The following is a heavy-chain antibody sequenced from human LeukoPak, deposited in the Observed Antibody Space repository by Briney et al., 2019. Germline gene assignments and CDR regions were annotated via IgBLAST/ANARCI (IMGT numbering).Heavy chain of an antibody. CDR1: GGSISSGGYY. Sequence: SQTLSLTCTVSGGSISSGGYYWSWIRQHPGKGLEWIGYIYYSGSTYYNPSLKSRLTISVDTSKNQFSLQLSSVTAADTALYFCARGRYSSSWFLDYWGQGTLVTVSS. CDR2: IYYSGST. J-gene: IGHJ4*02. CDR3: ARGRYSSSWFLDY. V-gene: IGHV4-30-4*08. D-gene: IGHD6-13*01.